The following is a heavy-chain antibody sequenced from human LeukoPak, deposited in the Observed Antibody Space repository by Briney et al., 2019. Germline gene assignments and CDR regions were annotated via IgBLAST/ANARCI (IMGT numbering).Heavy chain of an antibody. CDR3: ARVLGIAARPFFDY. CDR2: ISSSSSYI. J-gene: IGHJ4*02. V-gene: IGHV3-21*01. D-gene: IGHD6-6*01. Sequence: GGSLRLSCAASGFTFSSYSMNWVRQAPGKGLEWVSSISSSSSYIYYADSVKGRFTISRDNAKNSLYLQMNSLRAEDTAVYYCARVLGIAARPFFDYWGQGTLVTVSS. CDR1: GFTFSSYS.